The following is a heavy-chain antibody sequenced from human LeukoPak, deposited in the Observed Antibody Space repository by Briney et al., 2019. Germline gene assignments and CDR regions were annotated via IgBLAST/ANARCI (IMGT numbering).Heavy chain of an antibody. V-gene: IGHV3-21*01. Sequence: PGGSLRLSSAASGFTFSSYSMNWVRQAPGKGLEWVSSISSSSSYIYYADSVKGRFTISRDNAKNSLYLQMNSLRAEDTAVYYCAREEDCSSTSCYSDFDYWGQGILVTVSS. D-gene: IGHD2-2*01. CDR2: ISSSSSYI. CDR3: AREEDCSSTSCYSDFDY. J-gene: IGHJ4*02. CDR1: GFTFSSYS.